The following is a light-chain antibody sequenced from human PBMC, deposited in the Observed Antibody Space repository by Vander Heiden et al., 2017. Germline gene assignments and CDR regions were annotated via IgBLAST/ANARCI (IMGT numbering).Light chain of an antibody. J-gene: IGLJ1*01. CDR1: NSDVGGYNY. CDR2: DVS. CDR3: CSYAGSYTYV. V-gene: IGLV2-11*01. Sequence: QSALTQPRSVSGSPGQSVTISCPGTNSDVGGYNYVSWYQQHPGKAPQLMIYDVSKRPSGVPDRFSGSKSGNTASLTIAGLQAEDEADYYCCSYAGSYTYVFGTGTKVTVL.